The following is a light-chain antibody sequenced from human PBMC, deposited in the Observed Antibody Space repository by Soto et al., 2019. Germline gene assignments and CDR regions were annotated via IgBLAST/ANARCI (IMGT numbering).Light chain of an antibody. CDR3: QQYNSYSYT. CDR2: EAS. CDR1: QSINNW. J-gene: IGKJ2*01. Sequence: DFQMTQSPSTLSASVGDRVAITCRASQSINNWLAWYQQKPGKAPKLLIYEASNLQSGVPSRFSDSGSGTEFILTISSLQPDDFATYYCQQYNSYSYTFGQGTKLEIK. V-gene: IGKV1-5*03.